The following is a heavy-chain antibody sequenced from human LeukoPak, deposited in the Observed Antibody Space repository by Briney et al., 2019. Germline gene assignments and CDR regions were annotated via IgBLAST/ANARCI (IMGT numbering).Heavy chain of an antibody. Sequence: PGGSLRLSCAASGFTFSSHSMNWVRQAPGKGLEWVSSISSSSSYIYYADSVKGRFTISRDNAKNSLYLQMNSLRAEDTAVYYCARGGYDYGDPDWFDPWGQGTLVTVSS. CDR1: GFTFSSHS. CDR3: ARGGYDYGDPDWFDP. CDR2: ISSSSSYI. D-gene: IGHD4-17*01. V-gene: IGHV3-21*01. J-gene: IGHJ5*02.